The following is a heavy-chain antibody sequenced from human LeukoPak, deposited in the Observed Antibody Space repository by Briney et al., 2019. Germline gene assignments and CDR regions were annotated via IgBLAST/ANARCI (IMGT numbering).Heavy chain of an antibody. CDR1: GYSFPSYW. CDR3: ARGINYNDRRGYDY. V-gene: IGHV5-51*01. Sequence: GESLKISCKGSGYSFPSYWIAWVRQMPGKGLEWMGIIYPGDSDTRYSPSFQGLVTISADKSISTAYLQWSSLKASDTAMYYCARGINYNDRRGYDYWAREPWSPSPQ. D-gene: IGHD3-22*01. J-gene: IGHJ4*02. CDR2: IYPGDSDT.